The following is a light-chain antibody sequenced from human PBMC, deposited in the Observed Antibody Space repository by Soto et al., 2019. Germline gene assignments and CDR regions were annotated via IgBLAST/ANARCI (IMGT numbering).Light chain of an antibody. CDR2: GVV. V-gene: IGLV2-11*01. CDR3: CSYAGGYTYL. Sequence: QSALTQPRSVSGSPGQSVTISCTGTGNDVGAYNYVSWYQQHPGRPPKLLIYGVVRWPSGVPDRFSGYKSGNTASLTISGLQAEDEADYFCCSYAGGYTYLFGTGTKVTV. J-gene: IGLJ1*01. CDR1: GNDVGAYNY.